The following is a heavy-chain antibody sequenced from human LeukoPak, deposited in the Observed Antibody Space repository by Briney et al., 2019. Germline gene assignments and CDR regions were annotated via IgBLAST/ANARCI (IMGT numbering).Heavy chain of an antibody. D-gene: IGHD6-19*01. J-gene: IGHJ3*02. V-gene: IGHV4-38-2*02. CDR1: GYSISSGYY. CDR2: IYHSGST. Sequence: SETLSLTCTVSGYSISSGYYWGWIRQPPGKGLEWIGSIYHSGSTYYNPSLKSRVTISVDTSKNQFSLKLSSVTAADTAVYYCARATPGYSSGWYEGPEAFDIWSQGTMVTVSS. CDR3: ARATPGYSSGWYEGPEAFDI.